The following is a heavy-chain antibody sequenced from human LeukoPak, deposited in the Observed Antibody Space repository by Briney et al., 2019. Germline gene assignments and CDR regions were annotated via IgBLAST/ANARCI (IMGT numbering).Heavy chain of an antibody. CDR3: ASLLARWELRSRDY. CDR1: GYFISSGYY. J-gene: IGHJ4*02. Sequence: PSETLSLTCAVSGYFISSGYYWGWIRQPPGKGLEWIGSIYHSGSTYYNPSLKSRVTISVDTSKNQFSLKLSSVTAADTAVYYCASLLARWELRSRDYWGQGTLVTVSS. V-gene: IGHV4-38-2*01. D-gene: IGHD1-26*01. CDR2: IYHSGST.